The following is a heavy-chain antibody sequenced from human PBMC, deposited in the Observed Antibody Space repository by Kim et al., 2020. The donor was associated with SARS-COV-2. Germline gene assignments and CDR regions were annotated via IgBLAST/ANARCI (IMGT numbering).Heavy chain of an antibody. Sequence: SLVTISVDTSKNQFSLKLSSVTAADTAVYYCARDRGYFDWLLHPPGAFDIWGQGTMVTVSS. CDR3: ARDRGYFDWLLHPPGAFDI. V-gene: IGHV4-31*01. J-gene: IGHJ3*02. D-gene: IGHD3-9*01.